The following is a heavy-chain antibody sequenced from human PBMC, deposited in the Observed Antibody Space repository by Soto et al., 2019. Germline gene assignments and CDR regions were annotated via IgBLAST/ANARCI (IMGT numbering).Heavy chain of an antibody. CDR3: ARQEITMIVVVTPDAFDI. CDR2: IYYSGST. D-gene: IGHD3-22*01. J-gene: IGHJ3*02. V-gene: IGHV4-39*01. CDR1: GGSISRSSYY. Sequence: SETLSLTCTVSGGSISRSSYYWGWIRQPPGKGLEWIGSIYYSGSTYYNPSLKSRVTISVDTSKNQFSLKLSSVTAADTAVYYCARQEITMIVVVTPDAFDIWGQGTMVTVSS.